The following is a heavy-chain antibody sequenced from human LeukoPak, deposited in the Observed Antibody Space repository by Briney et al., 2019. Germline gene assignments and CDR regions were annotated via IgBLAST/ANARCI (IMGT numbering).Heavy chain of an antibody. Sequence: GGSLRLSCAASGFTFSSYSMNWVRQAPGKGLEWVSSISSSSSYIYYADSVKGRFTISRDNAKNSLYLQMNSLRAEDAAVYYCAREAHGEPTVIDYWGQGTLVTVSS. CDR1: GFTFSSYS. J-gene: IGHJ4*02. V-gene: IGHV3-21*01. CDR3: AREAHGEPTVIDY. D-gene: IGHD4-17*01. CDR2: ISSSSSYI.